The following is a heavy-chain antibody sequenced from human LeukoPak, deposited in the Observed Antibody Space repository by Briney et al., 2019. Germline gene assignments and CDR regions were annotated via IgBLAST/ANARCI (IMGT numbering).Heavy chain of an antibody. J-gene: IGHJ3*02. D-gene: IGHD3-22*01. V-gene: IGHV7-4-1*02. CDR3: ARTYYCDSSGLLADAFDI. CDR1: GYAFTSYA. Sequence: ASVNVSCKASGYAFTSYAMNWVRQAPGQGIERVGWINTNTGNPTYAQRFPGRFVFFLDTSVSTAYLQISSLRAEETAVYYCARTYYCDSSGLLADAFDIWGQGTMVTVSS. CDR2: INTNTGNP.